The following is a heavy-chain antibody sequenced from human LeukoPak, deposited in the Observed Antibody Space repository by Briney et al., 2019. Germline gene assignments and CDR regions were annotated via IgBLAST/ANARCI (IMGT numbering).Heavy chain of an antibody. CDR1: GFTFSSYS. Sequence: GGSLLLSCAASGFTFSSYSMNWVRQAPGKGLEWVSYISSSSSTIYYAASVKGRFTISRDNAKNSLYLQMNSLRAEDTAVYYCARDPYYYDSSGPTDYWGQGTLVTVSS. V-gene: IGHV3-48*01. CDR2: ISSSSSTI. D-gene: IGHD3-22*01. J-gene: IGHJ4*02. CDR3: ARDPYYYDSSGPTDY.